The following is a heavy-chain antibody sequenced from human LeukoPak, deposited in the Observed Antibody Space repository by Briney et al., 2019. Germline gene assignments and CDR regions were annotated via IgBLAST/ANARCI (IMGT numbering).Heavy chain of an antibody. J-gene: IGHJ4*02. V-gene: IGHV3-53*01. CDR1: GFTVSSNY. Sequence: GWSLRLSCAASGFTVSSNYMNWLRQAPGKGLEWVSVITSGGNTYYADSVKGRFTTSRDNSKNTLYVQMNSLRAEDTAIYYCARGRGYRDYDRPLDYWGQGTLVTVSS. D-gene: IGHD5-12*01. CDR2: ITSGGNT. CDR3: ARGRGYRDYDRPLDY.